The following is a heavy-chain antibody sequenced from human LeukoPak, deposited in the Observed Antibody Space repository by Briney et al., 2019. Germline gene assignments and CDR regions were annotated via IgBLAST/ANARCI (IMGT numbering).Heavy chain of an antibody. D-gene: IGHD2-2*01. V-gene: IGHV4-30-4*01. CDR2: IYYSGGT. J-gene: IGHJ3*02. CDR3: AREQFRAVLVPAAMAGGAFDI. Sequence: KTSETLPLTCTVSGGSISSGDYYWSWIRQPPGKGLEWIGYIYYSGGTYYNPSLKSRVTISVDTSKNQFSLKLSSVTAADTAVYYSAREQFRAVLVPAAMAGGAFDIWGQGTMVTVSS. CDR1: GGSISSGDYY.